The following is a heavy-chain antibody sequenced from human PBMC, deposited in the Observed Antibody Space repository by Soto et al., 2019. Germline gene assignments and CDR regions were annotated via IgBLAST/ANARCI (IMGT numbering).Heavy chain of an antibody. J-gene: IGHJ6*02. Sequence: GGSLRLSCKASGFTFSSYWMHWVRQAPGKGLVWVSRINSDGSSTSYADSVKGRFTISRDNAKNTLYLQMNSLRAEDTAVYYCARDSYSNYYYYYGMDVWGQGTTVTVSS. V-gene: IGHV3-74*01. CDR2: INSDGSST. CDR3: ARDSYSNYYYYYGMDV. CDR1: GFTFSSYW. D-gene: IGHD4-4*01.